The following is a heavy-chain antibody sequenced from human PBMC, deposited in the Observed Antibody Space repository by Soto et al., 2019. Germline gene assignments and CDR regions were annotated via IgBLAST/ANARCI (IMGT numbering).Heavy chain of an antibody. V-gene: IGHV4-59*01. CDR2: IYYSVST. Sequence: SETLSLTCTVSGGSISSYYWSWIRQPPGKGLEWIGYIYYSVSTNYNPSLKSRVTISVDTSKNQFSLKLSSVTAADTAVYYCARDWSYCSGGSCYRDAFDIWGQGTTVTFS. J-gene: IGHJ3*02. D-gene: IGHD2-15*01. CDR1: GGSISSYY. CDR3: ARDWSYCSGGSCYRDAFDI.